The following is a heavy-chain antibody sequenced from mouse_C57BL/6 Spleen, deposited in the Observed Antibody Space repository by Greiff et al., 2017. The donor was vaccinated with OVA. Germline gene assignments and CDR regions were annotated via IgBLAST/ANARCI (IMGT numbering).Heavy chain of an antibody. Sequence: QVQLQQSGAELARPGASVKMSCKASGYTFTSYTMHWVKQRPGQGLEWIGYINPSSGYTKYNQKFKDKATLTADKSSSTAYMQLSSLTSEDSAVYYCARTTVVDWYFDVWGTGTTVTVSS. CDR3: ARTTVVDWYFDV. CDR1: GYTFTSYT. J-gene: IGHJ1*03. D-gene: IGHD1-1*01. CDR2: INPSSGYT. V-gene: IGHV1-4*01.